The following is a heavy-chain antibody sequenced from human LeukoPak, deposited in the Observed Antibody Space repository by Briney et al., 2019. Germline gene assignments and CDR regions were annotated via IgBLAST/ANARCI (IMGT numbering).Heavy chain of an antibody. V-gene: IGHV4-59*01. CDR3: ARTRRHYYGSGKNLTPWPAGLDV. J-gene: IGHJ6*02. D-gene: IGHD3-10*01. Sequence: SGTLSFTCTVSGGSFSDFYWTWIRQSPGQGLEWIGYSGSSNYNPSLKSRVTISVDTSKRHFSLTLSSVTAADTGIYYCARTRRHYYGSGKNLTPWPAGLDVWGQGTTVIVS. CDR1: GGSFSDFY. CDR2: SGSS.